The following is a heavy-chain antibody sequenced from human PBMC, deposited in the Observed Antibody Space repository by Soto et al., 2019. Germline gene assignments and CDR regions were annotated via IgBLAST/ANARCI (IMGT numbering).Heavy chain of an antibody. V-gene: IGHV5-51*01. Sequence: GESLKISCKGSGYSFTSYWIGWVRQMPGKGLEWMGIIYPGDSDTRYSPSFQGQVTISADKSISTAYLQWSSLKASDTAMYYCARHGDIVATMKGAPERYYYYGMDVWGQGTTVTVSS. J-gene: IGHJ6*02. CDR1: GYSFTSYW. CDR2: IYPGDSDT. CDR3: ARHGDIVATMKGAPERYYYYGMDV. D-gene: IGHD5-12*01.